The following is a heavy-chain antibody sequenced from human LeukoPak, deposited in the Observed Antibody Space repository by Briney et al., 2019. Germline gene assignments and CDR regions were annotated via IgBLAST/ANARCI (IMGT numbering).Heavy chain of an antibody. Sequence: ASVKVSCKASGYTFTGYYMHWVRQAPGQGLEWMGWINPNSGGTNYAQKFQGRVTMTRDTSISTAYMDLRNLRYDDTAVYYCARFTGLDYWGQGTPITVSS. J-gene: IGHJ4*02. CDR2: INPNSGGT. CDR3: ARFTGLDY. CDR1: GYTFTGYY. V-gene: IGHV1-2*02.